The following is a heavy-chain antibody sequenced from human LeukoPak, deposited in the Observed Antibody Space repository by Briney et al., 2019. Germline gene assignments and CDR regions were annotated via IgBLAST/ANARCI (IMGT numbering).Heavy chain of an antibody. CDR1: GGSFSGYY. J-gene: IGHJ4*02. CDR2: INHSGST. Sequence: SETLSLTCAVYGGSFSGYYWSWIRQPPGKGLEWIGEINHSGSTNYNPSLKGRVTISVDTSKNQFSLKLSSVTAADTAVYYCARGRVAARPGPFDYWGQGTLVTVSS. D-gene: IGHD6-6*01. CDR3: ARGRVAARPGPFDY. V-gene: IGHV4-34*01.